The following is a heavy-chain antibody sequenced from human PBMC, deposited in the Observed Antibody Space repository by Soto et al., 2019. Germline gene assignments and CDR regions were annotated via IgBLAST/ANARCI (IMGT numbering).Heavy chain of an antibody. D-gene: IGHD2-15*01. J-gene: IGHJ6*02. CDR2: INPNSGGT. CDR3: ARVGGGLASLVYYCLDV. V-gene: IGHV1-2*04. Sequence: GASVKVSCKASGYTFIGYYIHWVRQAPGQGLEWMGWINPNSGGTNYAQRFQGWVTMTRDRSISTAYMELRRLKSDDTALYYWARVGGGLASLVYYCLDVWGQGTTVTVSS. CDR1: GYTFIGYY.